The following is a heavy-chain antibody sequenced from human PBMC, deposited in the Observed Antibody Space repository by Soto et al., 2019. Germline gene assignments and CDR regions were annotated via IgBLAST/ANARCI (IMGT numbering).Heavy chain of an antibody. V-gene: IGHV4-39*01. CDR1: GGSFSSSSHY. J-gene: IGHJ4*02. Sequence: SETLSLTCTFFGGSFSSSSHYWGWIRQPPGKGLEWLGTMFYFGSTYYNTSLESRVTISVDPSKNQFSLKLSSVAAADTAVYYCARRYGPGFDYWGQGTLVTVSS. CDR3: ARRYGPGFDY. D-gene: IGHD4-17*01. CDR2: MFYFGST.